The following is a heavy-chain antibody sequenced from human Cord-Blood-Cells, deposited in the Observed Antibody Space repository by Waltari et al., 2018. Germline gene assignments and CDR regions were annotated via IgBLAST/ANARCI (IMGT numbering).Heavy chain of an antibody. J-gene: IGHJ4*02. CDR3: AGGDESAARNPRFDY. Sequence: QVQLQQWCAGLLKPSETLSLTCAVYGGSFSVYYWSWIRQPPGKGLEWIGEINHSGSTNDHPALKSRVTISVDTSKNQFSLKLSSVTAADTAVYYCAGGDESAARNPRFDYWGQGTLVTVSS. CDR2: INHSGST. D-gene: IGHD6-6*01. V-gene: IGHV4-34*01. CDR1: GGSFSVYY.